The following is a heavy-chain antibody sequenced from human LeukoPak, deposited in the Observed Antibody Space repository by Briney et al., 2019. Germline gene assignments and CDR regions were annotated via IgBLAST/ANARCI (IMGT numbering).Heavy chain of an antibody. J-gene: IGHJ4*02. Sequence: GGSLRLSCAASGFTFSSYSMNWVRQAPGKGLEWVSSISSSSSYIYYADSVKGRFTISRDNAKNSLYLQMNSLRAEDTAVYYCARSRAGYSSSWLDYWGQGTLVTVSS. V-gene: IGHV3-21*01. CDR3: ARSRAGYSSSWLDY. CDR2: ISSSSSYI. CDR1: GFTFSSYS. D-gene: IGHD6-13*01.